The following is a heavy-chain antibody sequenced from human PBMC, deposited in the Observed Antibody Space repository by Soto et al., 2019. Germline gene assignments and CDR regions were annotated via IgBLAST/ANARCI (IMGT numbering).Heavy chain of an antibody. CDR2: IWYDGSNK. CDR1: GFTFSSYG. V-gene: IGHV3-33*01. CDR3: ARDMGITMVRRSRGMDV. D-gene: IGHD3-10*01. J-gene: IGHJ6*02. Sequence: QVQLVESGGGVVQPGRSLRLSCAASGFTFSSYGMHWVRRAPGKGLEWVAVIWYDGSNKYYADSVKGRFTISTDNSKNTLYLQMNSLRAEDTAVYYCARDMGITMVRRSRGMDVWGQGTTVTVSS.